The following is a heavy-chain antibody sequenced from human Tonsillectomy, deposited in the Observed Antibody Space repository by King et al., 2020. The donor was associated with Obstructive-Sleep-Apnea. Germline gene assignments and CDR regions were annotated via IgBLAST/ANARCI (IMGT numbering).Heavy chain of an antibody. CDR1: GFTFSSYS. V-gene: IGHV3-48*04. Sequence: VQLVESGGGLVQPGGSLRLSCAASGFTFSSYSMNWVRQAPGKGLEWVSYISSSSRTIYYADSVKGRFTISRDNAKNSLFLQMNSLRAEDTAVYYCARSGPSPDYWGQGTLVTVSS. CDR3: ARSGPSPDY. J-gene: IGHJ4*02. CDR2: ISSSSRTI. D-gene: IGHD3-10*01.